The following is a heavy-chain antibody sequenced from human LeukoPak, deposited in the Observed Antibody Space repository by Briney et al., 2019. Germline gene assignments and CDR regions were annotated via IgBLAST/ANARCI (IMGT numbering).Heavy chain of an antibody. CDR1: GGSISSGGYS. Sequence: SETLSLTCAVSGGSISSGGYSWSWIRQPPGKGLEWIGYIYHSGSTYYNPSLKSRVTISVDRSKNQFSLKLSSVTAADTAVYYCARANSGGSCYDYWGQGTLVTVSS. J-gene: IGHJ4*02. D-gene: IGHD2-15*01. V-gene: IGHV4-30-2*01. CDR3: ARANSGGSCYDY. CDR2: IYHSGST.